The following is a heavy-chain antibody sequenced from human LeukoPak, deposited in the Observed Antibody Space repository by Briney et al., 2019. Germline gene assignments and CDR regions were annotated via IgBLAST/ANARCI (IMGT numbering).Heavy chain of an antibody. V-gene: IGHV1-2*02. Sequence: ASVKVSCKASGYTFTGYYMHWVRQAPGQGLEWMGWINPNSGGTNYAQKFQGRVTMTRDTSISTAYMELSRLRSDDTAVYYCARVLASVPAFYLDPWGHGTLVTVSS. CDR1: GYTFTGYY. CDR3: ARVLASVPAFYLDP. J-gene: IGHJ5*02. CDR2: INPNSGGT. D-gene: IGHD2-2*01.